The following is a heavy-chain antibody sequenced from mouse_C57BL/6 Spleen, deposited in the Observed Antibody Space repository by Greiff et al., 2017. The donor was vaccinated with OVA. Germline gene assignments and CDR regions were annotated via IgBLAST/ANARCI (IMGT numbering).Heavy chain of an antibody. CDR2: ISSGGSYT. D-gene: IGHD4-1*01. Sequence: EVQVVESGGDLVKPGGSLKLSCAASGFTFSSYGMSWVRQTPDKRLEWVATISSGGSYTYYPDSVKGRVTISRDNAKNTLYLQMSSLKSEDTAMYYCARAGTSFDYWGQGTTLTVSS. V-gene: IGHV5-6*01. CDR3: ARAGTSFDY. J-gene: IGHJ2*01. CDR1: GFTFSSYG.